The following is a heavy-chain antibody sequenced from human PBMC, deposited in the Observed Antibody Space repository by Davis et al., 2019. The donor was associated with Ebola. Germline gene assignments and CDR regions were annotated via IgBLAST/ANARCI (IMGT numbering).Heavy chain of an antibody. CDR2: ISSSGSTI. CDR1: GFTFSDYY. CDR3: ARDTLLWFRELSYFDY. J-gene: IGHJ4*02. D-gene: IGHD3-10*01. Sequence: GESLKISCAASGFTFSDYYMSWIRQAPGKGLEWVSYISSSGSTIYYADSVKGRFTISRDNSKNTLYLQMNSLRAEDTAVYHCARDTLLWFRELSYFDYWGQGTLVTVSS. V-gene: IGHV3-11*04.